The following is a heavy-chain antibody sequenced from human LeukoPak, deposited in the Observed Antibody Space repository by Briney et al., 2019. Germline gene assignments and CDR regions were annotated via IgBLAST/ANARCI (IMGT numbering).Heavy chain of an antibody. J-gene: IGHJ5*02. D-gene: IGHD3-22*01. V-gene: IGHV3-64*01. CDR1: GFTFSSYA. Sequence: GGSLRLSCAASGFTFSSYAMHWVRQAPGKGLEYVSAISSNGGSTYYANSVKGRFTISRDNSKNTLYLQMGSLRAEDMAVYYCARDEARYSSGYYPNWFDPWGQGTLVTVSS. CDR3: ARDEARYSSGYYPNWFDP. CDR2: ISSNGGST.